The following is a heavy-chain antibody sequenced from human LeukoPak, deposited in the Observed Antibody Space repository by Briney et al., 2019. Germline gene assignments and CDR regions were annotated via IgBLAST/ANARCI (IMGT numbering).Heavy chain of an antibody. CDR2: IYYSGST. Sequence: PSETLSLTCTVSGGSISSYYWSWIRQPPGKGLEWIGYIYYSGSTNYNPSFKSRVTISVDTSKNQFSLKLSSVTAADTAVYYCARESSGWYQFDYWGQGTLVTVSS. J-gene: IGHJ4*02. V-gene: IGHV4-59*01. CDR3: ARESSGWYQFDY. CDR1: GGSISSYY. D-gene: IGHD6-19*01.